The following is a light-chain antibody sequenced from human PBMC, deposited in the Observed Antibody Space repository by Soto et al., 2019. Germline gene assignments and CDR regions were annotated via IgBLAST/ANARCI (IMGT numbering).Light chain of an antibody. Sequence: DIVLTQSPATLSLSPGERATLSCRASQSVRNYLAWYQQKPGQAPRLVIFDASNTASGIPARFSGSGSGTDFTFIISSREPEDFGGYYFQQRGNWPYTWTFGQGTKVEIK. V-gene: IGKV3-11*01. CDR2: DAS. CDR1: QSVRNY. CDR3: QQRGNWPYTWT. J-gene: IGKJ1*01.